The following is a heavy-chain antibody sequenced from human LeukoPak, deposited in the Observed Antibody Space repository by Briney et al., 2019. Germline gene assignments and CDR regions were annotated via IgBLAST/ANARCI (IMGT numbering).Heavy chain of an antibody. Sequence: SQTLSLTCTVSGGSISSGGYYWSWIRQPPGKGLEWIGYIYHSGSTYYNPSLKSRVTISVDRSKNQFSLSLSSVTVADSAVYYCARVSSTTGRSSANWFDPWGQGTLVTVSS. J-gene: IGHJ5*02. CDR1: GGSISSGGYY. V-gene: IGHV4-30-2*01. CDR2: IYHSGST. D-gene: IGHD2-2*01. CDR3: ARVSSTTGRSSANWFDP.